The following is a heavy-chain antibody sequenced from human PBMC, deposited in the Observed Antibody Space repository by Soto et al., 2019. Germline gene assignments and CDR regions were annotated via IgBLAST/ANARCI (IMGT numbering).Heavy chain of an antibody. Sequence: XGTLSLTCSVSGGSLSKYYWSGIRQPSGKGLEWIGRISTSGHVVSKVSLRSRLTMSVDMSNNHFSLKLTSVTAADTAVYYCARDNNDFWSLYPLAFDYWGQGALVTVSS. V-gene: IGHV4-4*07. J-gene: IGHJ4*02. CDR3: ARDNNDFWSLYPLAFDY. D-gene: IGHD3-3*01. CDR2: ISTSGHV. CDR1: GGSLSKYY.